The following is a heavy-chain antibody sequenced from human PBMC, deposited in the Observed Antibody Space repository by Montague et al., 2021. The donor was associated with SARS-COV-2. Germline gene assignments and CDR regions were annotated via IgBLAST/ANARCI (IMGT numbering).Heavy chain of an antibody. V-gene: IGHV4-39*01. CDR2: IYYSGNT. J-gene: IGHJ4*02. CDR1: GGSISSSSYY. CDR3: ANMGVGRITIFGVVSRGGLEY. Sequence: SETLSLTCTVSGGSISSSSYYWGWIRQPPGKGLEWIGNIYYSGNTYYDPSLKSRVTISVDTSKNQFSLKLSSVTAADTAVYYCANMGVGRITIFGVVSRGGLEYWGQGTLVTVSS. D-gene: IGHD3-3*01.